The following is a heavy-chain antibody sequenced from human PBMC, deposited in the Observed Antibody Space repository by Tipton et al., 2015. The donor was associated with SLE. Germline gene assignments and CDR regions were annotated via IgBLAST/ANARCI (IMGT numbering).Heavy chain of an antibody. CDR1: GFTFSSHW. CDR2: INGDGSTT. V-gene: IGHV3-74*01. J-gene: IGHJ4*02. CDR3: ARYSRGSLDS. Sequence: SLRLSCAASGFTFSSHWMHWVRQAPGKGLVWVSRINGDGSTTNYADSVKGRFTISRDNAKNTLYLQMNSLRAEDTAVYYCARYSRGSLDSWGQGTLVTVSS. D-gene: IGHD1-26*01.